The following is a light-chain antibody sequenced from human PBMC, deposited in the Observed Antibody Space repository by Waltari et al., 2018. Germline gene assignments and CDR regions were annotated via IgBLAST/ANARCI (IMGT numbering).Light chain of an antibody. CDR3: CSYAGSGSWV. V-gene: IGLV2-23*01. Sequence: QSALTQPASVSGSPGQSLSISCIGTSRDVGPYNLVSWYQHHPGKAPKLIVSEASKRPSGVSNRFSGSKAANTASLIISGLQADDEADYYCCSYAGSGSWVFGGGTKVTVI. J-gene: IGLJ3*02. CDR2: EAS. CDR1: SRDVGPYNL.